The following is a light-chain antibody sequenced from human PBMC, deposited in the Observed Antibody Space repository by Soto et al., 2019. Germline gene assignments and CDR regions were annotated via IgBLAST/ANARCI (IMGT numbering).Light chain of an antibody. CDR1: SSDVGSYNL. Sequence: QSALTQPASVSGSPGQSITISCTGTSSDVGSYNLVSWYQQHPVKAPKLMIYEGSKRPSGVSNRFSGSKSGNTASLTISGLQAEDEADYYCCSYAGSSTRVVFGGGTKLTVL. J-gene: IGLJ2*01. CDR2: EGS. V-gene: IGLV2-23*01. CDR3: CSYAGSSTRVV.